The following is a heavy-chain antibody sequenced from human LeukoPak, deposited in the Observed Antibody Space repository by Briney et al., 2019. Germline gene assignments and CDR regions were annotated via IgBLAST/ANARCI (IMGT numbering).Heavy chain of an antibody. V-gene: IGHV3-11*01. CDR1: GFTFSSYA. CDR2: ISSSGSTI. J-gene: IGHJ6*03. CDR3: ASSFLDYYYYMDV. Sequence: GGSLRLSCAASGFTFSSYAMSWIRQAPGKGLEWVSYISSSGSTIYYADSVKGRFTISRDNAKNSLYLQMNSLRAEDTAVYYCASSFLDYYYYMDVWGKGTTVTISS.